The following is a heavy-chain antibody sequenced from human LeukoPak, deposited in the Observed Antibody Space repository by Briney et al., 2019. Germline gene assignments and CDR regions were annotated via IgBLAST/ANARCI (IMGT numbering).Heavy chain of an antibody. J-gene: IGHJ4*02. CDR1: GVSISSYY. Sequence: PSETLSLTCSVSGVSISSYYWSWIRQPAGKGLEWIGRMYASGTTNYNPSLKSRVTMSLDTSKGQFSLKLSSVTAADTAMYYCSGWSANLDYWGQGTLVTVSS. CDR3: SGWSANLDY. CDR2: MYASGTT. V-gene: IGHV4-4*07. D-gene: IGHD6-19*01.